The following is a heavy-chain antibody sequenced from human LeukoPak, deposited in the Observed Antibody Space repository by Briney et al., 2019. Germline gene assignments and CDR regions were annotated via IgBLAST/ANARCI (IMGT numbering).Heavy chain of an antibody. V-gene: IGHV3-7*04. CDR2: IKQDGSQK. J-gene: IGHJ3*02. Sequence: QPGGSLRLSCAASGFTFSSYWMSWVRQAPGKGLEWVANIKQDGSQKYYVDSVKGRFTISRDNAKNSLYLQMSSLRAEDTAVYYCARDWQWQQLDGDAFDIWGQGTMVTVSS. CDR3: ARDWQWQQLDGDAFDI. CDR1: GFTFSSYW. D-gene: IGHD6-13*01.